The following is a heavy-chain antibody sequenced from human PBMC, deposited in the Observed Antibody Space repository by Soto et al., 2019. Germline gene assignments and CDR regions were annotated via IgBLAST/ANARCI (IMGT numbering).Heavy chain of an antibody. Sequence: GGSLRLSCAASGFTFSSYSMNWVRQAPGKGLEWVSYISSSSSTIYYADSVKGRFTISRDNAKNSLYLQMNSLRAEDTAVYYCARGRNSSSRTYEFDYWGQGTLVTVSS. J-gene: IGHJ4*02. V-gene: IGHV3-48*01. CDR3: ARGRNSSSRTYEFDY. D-gene: IGHD6-13*01. CDR2: ISSSSSTI. CDR1: GFTFSSYS.